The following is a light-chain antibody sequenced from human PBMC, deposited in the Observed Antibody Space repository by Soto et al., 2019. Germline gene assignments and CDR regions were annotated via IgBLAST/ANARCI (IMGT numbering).Light chain of an antibody. V-gene: IGKV3-11*01. CDR3: QHRSVWWT. Sequence: EIVLTQSPATLSLSPGERATLSCRASQSVSSYLAWYQQKPGQAPRLLIYDASNRATGIPARFSGSGSGTDFTLTISSLEPEDFAVYYCQHRSVWWTFGQGTKVDIK. CDR1: QSVSSY. CDR2: DAS. J-gene: IGKJ1*01.